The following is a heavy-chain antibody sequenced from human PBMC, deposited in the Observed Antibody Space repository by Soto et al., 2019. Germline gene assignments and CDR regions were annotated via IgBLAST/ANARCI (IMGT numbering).Heavy chain of an antibody. Sequence: QVQLVQSGAEVQKPGASVKVSCKASGYTFTSYAIHWVRQAPGPRLEWMGWINAGNGNTQDSQKFQGRVTITRDTSASIAYMEVSSLRSEDTALYYCAREQSGEIMTMTDAFDIWGQGAMVSVSS. D-gene: IGHD3-16*01. J-gene: IGHJ3*02. CDR3: AREQSGEIMTMTDAFDI. CDR1: GYTFTSYA. CDR2: INAGNGNT. V-gene: IGHV1-3*01.